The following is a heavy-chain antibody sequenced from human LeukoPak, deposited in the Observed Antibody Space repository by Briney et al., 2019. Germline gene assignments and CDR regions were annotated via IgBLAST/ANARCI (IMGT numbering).Heavy chain of an antibody. J-gene: IGHJ4*02. CDR3: ARDRLPNYYDSSGYYPNDFDY. CDR1: GYTFTSYY. V-gene: IGHV1-46*01. D-gene: IGHD3-22*01. Sequence: GASVKVSCKASGYTFTSYYVHWVRQAPGQGLEWMGIINPSGGSTSYAQKFQGRVTMTRDTSTSTVYMELSSLRSEDTAVYYCARDRLPNYYDSSGYYPNDFDYWGQGTLVTVSS. CDR2: INPSGGST.